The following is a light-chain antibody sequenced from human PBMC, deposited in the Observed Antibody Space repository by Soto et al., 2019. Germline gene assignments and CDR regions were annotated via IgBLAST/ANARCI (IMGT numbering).Light chain of an antibody. CDR2: DAS. J-gene: IGKJ2*01. V-gene: IGKV3-11*01. CDR3: QQRSXXXXT. Sequence: EIVLTQSPATLSLSPGERATLSCRASQSVSSYLAWYQQKPGQAPRLLIYDASNRATGIPARFSGSGSGTDFTLTISXXXXXDFAVYYCQQRSXXXXTFG. CDR1: QSVSSY.